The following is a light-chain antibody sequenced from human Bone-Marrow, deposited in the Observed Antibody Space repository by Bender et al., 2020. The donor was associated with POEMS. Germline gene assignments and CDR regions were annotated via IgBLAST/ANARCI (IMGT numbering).Light chain of an antibody. CDR2: AYS. CDR1: SSDVGGYNY. V-gene: IGLV2-11*01. CDR3: QSFDSSLSYYGLV. J-gene: IGLJ6*01. Sequence: QSALTQPASVSGSPGQSVTISCTGTSSDVGGYNYVSWYQHHPGKAPKLLIFAYSSRPSGVPDRFSASKSGTAASLAITGLQAEDEADYFCQSFDSSLSYYGLVIG.